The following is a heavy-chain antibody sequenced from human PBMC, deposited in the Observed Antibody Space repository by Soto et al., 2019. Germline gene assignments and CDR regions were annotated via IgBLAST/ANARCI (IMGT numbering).Heavy chain of an antibody. Sequence: GESLKSSCKASGYGFSTHWIGWVRQMPGKGLEWMGIIFPSDSDTRYTPSFQGQVTISADKSINTAYLQWNSLKASDTAMYYCASPGGFGMDVWGQGTPVTVS. CDR2: IFPSDSDT. CDR1: GYGFSTHW. D-gene: IGHD5-12*01. J-gene: IGHJ6*02. CDR3: ASPGGFGMDV. V-gene: IGHV5-51*01.